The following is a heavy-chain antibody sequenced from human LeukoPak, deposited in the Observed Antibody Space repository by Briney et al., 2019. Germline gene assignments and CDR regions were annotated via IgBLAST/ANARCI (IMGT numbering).Heavy chain of an antibody. V-gene: IGHV3-21*01. Sequence: GGSLRLSCSASGFTFSTYSMNWVRQAPGKGLEWVSSISSSSDYIYYADSVKGRFTISRDNAKNSLYLQMNSLRAEDTAVYYCAKEGYCSGGSCYSPYYFDYWGQGTLVTVSS. J-gene: IGHJ4*02. CDR2: ISSSSDYI. CDR3: AKEGYCSGGSCYSPYYFDY. D-gene: IGHD2-15*01. CDR1: GFTFSTYS.